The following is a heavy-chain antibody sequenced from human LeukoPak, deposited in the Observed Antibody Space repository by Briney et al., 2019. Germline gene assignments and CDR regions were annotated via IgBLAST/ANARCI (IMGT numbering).Heavy chain of an antibody. CDR1: GGAISSDY. Sequence: SETLSLTCTVSGGAISSDYWSWIRQPPGKGREWSGYIYYSGSTNYNPSLKSRVTISVDTSKNQFSLKLSSVTAADTAVYYCARQSGTMVRGAILYWYFDLWGRGTLVTVSS. D-gene: IGHD3-10*01. V-gene: IGHV4-59*01. CDR2: IYYSGST. CDR3: ARQSGTMVRGAILYWYFDL. J-gene: IGHJ2*01.